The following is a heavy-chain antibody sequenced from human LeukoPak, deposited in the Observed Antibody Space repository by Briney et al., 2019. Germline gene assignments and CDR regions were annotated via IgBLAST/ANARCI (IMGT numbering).Heavy chain of an antibody. CDR1: GGSISSYY. V-gene: IGHV4-4*09. CDR2: IYTSGST. D-gene: IGHD5-24*01. J-gene: IGHJ5*02. Sequence: SETLSLTCTASGGSISSYYWSWIRQPPGKGLEWIGYIYTSGSTNYNPSLKSRVTISVDTSKNQFSLKLSSVTAADTAVYYCARHPAARCPFDHWGQGTLVTVSS. CDR3: ARHPAARCPFDH.